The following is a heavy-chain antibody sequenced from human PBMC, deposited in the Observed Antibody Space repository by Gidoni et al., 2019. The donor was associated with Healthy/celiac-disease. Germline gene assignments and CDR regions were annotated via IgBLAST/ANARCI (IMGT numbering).Heavy chain of an antibody. Sequence: QVQLQQWGAGLLKPSETLSLTCAVYGGSFSGYYWSWIRQPPGKGLEWIGEINHSGSTNYNPSLKSRVTISVDTSKNQFSLKLSSVTAADTAVYYCATRYYDFWSGPGGYYFDYWGQGTLVTVSS. V-gene: IGHV4-34*01. CDR3: ATRYYDFWSGPGGYYFDY. D-gene: IGHD3-3*01. CDR1: GGSFSGYY. CDR2: INHSGST. J-gene: IGHJ4*02.